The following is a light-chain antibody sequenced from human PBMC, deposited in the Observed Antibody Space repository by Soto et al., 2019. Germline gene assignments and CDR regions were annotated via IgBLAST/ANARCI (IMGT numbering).Light chain of an antibody. CDR3: QSYDRSLRAVV. CDR1: HSNIGAGYD. Sequence: QSVLTQPPSVSGAPVPRGTSSCTVTHSNIGAGYDVHWYQQLPGTAPKLLIYGNNNRPSGVPARFSGSKSGSSASLAITGLQADDEVNYYCQSYDRSLRAVVFGGGTKLTVL. CDR2: GNN. J-gene: IGLJ2*01. V-gene: IGLV1-40*01.